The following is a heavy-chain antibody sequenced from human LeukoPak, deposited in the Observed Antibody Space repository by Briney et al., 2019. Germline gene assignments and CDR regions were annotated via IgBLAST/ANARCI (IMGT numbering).Heavy chain of an antibody. D-gene: IGHD6-13*01. J-gene: IGHJ4*02. CDR3: ARGSWSAAGTSIDY. V-gene: IGHV3-33*08. CDR1: GFTFSNYW. CDR2: LWRDGNNE. Sequence: GGSLRLSCAASGFTFSNYWMHWVRQAPGEGLEWVAVLWRDGNNEYYTESVKGRFTVSRDNSKNTLYLQMNSLRVEDTAVYYCARGSWSAAGTSIDYWGQGTLVTVSS.